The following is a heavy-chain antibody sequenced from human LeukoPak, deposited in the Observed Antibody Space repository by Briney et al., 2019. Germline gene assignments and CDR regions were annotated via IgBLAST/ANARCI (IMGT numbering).Heavy chain of an antibody. J-gene: IGHJ4*02. CDR1: GYSISSGYY. CDR3: ARPAGDSYFDY. V-gene: IGHV4-38-2*02. CDR2: IYHSGST. Sequence: LETLSLTCTVSGYSISSGYYWGWIRQPPGKGLEWIGSIYHSGSTYYNPSLKSRVTISVDTSKNQFSLKLSSVTAADTAVYYCARPAGDSYFDYWGQGTLVTVSS. D-gene: IGHD3-10*01.